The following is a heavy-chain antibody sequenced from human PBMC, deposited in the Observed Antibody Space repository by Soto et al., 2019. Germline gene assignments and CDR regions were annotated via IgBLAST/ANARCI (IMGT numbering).Heavy chain of an antibody. J-gene: IGHJ6*02. CDR2: IWYDGSNK. CDR1: GFTFSSYG. V-gene: IGHV3-33*01. Sequence: GGSLRLSCAASGFTFSSYGMHWVRQAPGKGLEWVAVIWYDGSNKYYADSVKGRFTISRDNSKNTLYLQMNSLRAEDTAVYYCARAVAVAGPLLPLGGMDVWGQGTTVTVSS. CDR3: ARAVAVAGPLLPLGGMDV. D-gene: IGHD6-19*01.